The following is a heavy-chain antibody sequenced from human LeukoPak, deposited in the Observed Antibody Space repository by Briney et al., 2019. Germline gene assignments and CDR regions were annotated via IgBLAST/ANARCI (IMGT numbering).Heavy chain of an antibody. CDR1: GFTFSGYW. D-gene: IGHD3-10*01. Sequence: GGALRLSCAASGFTFSGYWMSWVRQAPGKGLECVANINQGGSEKYYVDSVKGRFTISRDNAKNSLYLQMNSLRDEDKAVYYCARDRRYYGSGSPHPDIWGQGTMVTVSS. CDR2: INQGGSEK. CDR3: ARDRRYYGSGSPHPDI. J-gene: IGHJ3*02. V-gene: IGHV3-7*04.